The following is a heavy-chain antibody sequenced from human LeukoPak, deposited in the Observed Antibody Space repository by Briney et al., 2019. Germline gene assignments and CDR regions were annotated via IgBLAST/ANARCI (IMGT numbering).Heavy chain of an antibody. CDR1: GFTFSKYA. CDR2: INDDWGTT. J-gene: IGHJ6*02. V-gene: IGHV3-64D*06. D-gene: IGHD3-3*01. CDR3: VKGFSADLYYFYGMDV. Sequence: GGSLRLSCSASGFTFSKYAMHWVRQAPGKGLEFVSGINDDWGTTDYADSVKGRFTISRDNSKNTLYLQMSSLRGEDTAVYYCVKGFSADLYYFYGMDVWGQGTTVTVSS.